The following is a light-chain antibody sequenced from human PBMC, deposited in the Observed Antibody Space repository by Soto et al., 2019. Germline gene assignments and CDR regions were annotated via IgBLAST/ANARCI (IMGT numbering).Light chain of an antibody. J-gene: IGLJ1*01. CDR3: ATWDDRLRAYV. CDR1: SSNIGTYY. V-gene: IGLV1-47*01. CDR2: RNG. Sequence: QPVLTQPPSASGTRGLRVTISCSGSSSNIGTYYVDWYQQLPGTAPKLLIHRNGQRPSGVPDRFSGSKSGTSASLAISGLRSEDEADYYCATWDDRLRAYVIGAGTKFTVL.